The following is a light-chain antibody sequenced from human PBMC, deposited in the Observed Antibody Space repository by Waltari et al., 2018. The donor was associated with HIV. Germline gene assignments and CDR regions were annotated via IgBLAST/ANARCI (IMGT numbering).Light chain of an antibody. V-gene: IGKV3-15*01. J-gene: IGKJ1*01. CDR3: QQDNDWPLGT. CDR1: QSVSSN. Sequence: EIVMTQSPATLSVSPGERATLSCRASQSVSSNLAWYQQKPGQAPRLLMYSASTRATDIPARFSGSGSGTEFTLTISSLQSEDFAVYYCQQDNDWPLGTFGQGTKVEIK. CDR2: SAS.